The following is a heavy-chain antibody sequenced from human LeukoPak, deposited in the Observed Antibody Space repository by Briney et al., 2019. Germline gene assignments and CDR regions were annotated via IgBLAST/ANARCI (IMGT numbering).Heavy chain of an antibody. J-gene: IGHJ5*02. Sequence: GGSLRLSCAASGFTFRNYWMGWVRQAPGKGLEWVSAISGSGGSTYYADSVKGRFTISRDNSKNTLYLQMNSLRAEDTAVYYCAKDLRQPQGWFDPWGQGTLVTVSS. CDR2: ISGSGGST. CDR3: AKDLRQPQGWFDP. D-gene: IGHD6-13*01. CDR1: GFTFRNYW. V-gene: IGHV3-23*01.